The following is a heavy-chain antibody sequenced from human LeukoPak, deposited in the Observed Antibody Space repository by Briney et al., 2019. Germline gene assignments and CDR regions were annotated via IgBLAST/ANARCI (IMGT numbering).Heavy chain of an antibody. D-gene: IGHD2-21*01. J-gene: IGHJ4*02. CDR1: GGSISSGDYY. CDR3: AREILWWSTTPDYFDY. CDR2: IYYSGST. V-gene: IGHV4-30-4*01. Sequence: SQTLSLTCTVSGGSISSGDYYWSWIRQPPGKGLEWIGYIYYSGSTYYNPSLKSRVTISVDTSKNQFSLKLSSVTAADTAVYYCAREILWWSTTPDYFDYWGRGTLVTVSS.